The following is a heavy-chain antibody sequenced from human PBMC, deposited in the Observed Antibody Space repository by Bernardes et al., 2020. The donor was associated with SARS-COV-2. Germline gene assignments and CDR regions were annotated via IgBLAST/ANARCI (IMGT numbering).Heavy chain of an antibody. CDR2: VYPDDSDT. CDR3: ARQMRPASVSHWYLDL. J-gene: IGHJ2*01. CDR1: GYNFVDYW. V-gene: IGHV5-51*01. Sequence: SLTISCQGSGYNFVDYWIVWVRQTPGSGLEWMGFVYPDDSDTRYSPSFQGLVTFSVDRSINTVYVHWTSLKDSDSATYFCARQMRPASVSHWYLDLWGRGTLVTVSS.